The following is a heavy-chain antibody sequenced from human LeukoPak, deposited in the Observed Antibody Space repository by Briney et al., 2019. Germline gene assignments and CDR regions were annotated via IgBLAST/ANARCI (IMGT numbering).Heavy chain of an antibody. CDR2: IYTSGST. D-gene: IGHD6-13*01. CDR3: AREIGSSWYAVDAFDI. Sequence: PSETLSLTCTVSGGSISSYHWSWIRQPAGKGLEWIGRIYTSGSTNYNPSLKSRVTMSVDTSKNQFSLKLSSVTAADTAVYYCAREIGSSWYAVDAFDIWGQGTMVTVSS. J-gene: IGHJ3*02. V-gene: IGHV4-4*07. CDR1: GGSISSYH.